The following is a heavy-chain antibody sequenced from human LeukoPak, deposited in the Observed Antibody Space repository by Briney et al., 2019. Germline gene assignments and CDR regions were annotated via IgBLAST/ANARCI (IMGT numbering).Heavy chain of an antibody. CDR2: ISSSSSYI. D-gene: IGHD4-17*01. Sequence: GGSLRLSCAASGFTFSSYSMNWVRQAPGKGLDWVSSISSSSSYIYYADSVKGRFTISRDNAKNSLYLQMNSLRAEDTAVYYCARWAGFDYGDYGGGDYWGQGTLVTVSS. CDR1: GFTFSSYS. J-gene: IGHJ4*02. V-gene: IGHV3-21*01. CDR3: ARWAGFDYGDYGGGDY.